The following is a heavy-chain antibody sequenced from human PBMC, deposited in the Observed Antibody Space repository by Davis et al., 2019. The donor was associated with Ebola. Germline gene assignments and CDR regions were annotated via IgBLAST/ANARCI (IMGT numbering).Heavy chain of an antibody. J-gene: IGHJ6*02. V-gene: IGHV4-39*07. CDR2: INHSGST. CDR3: ARGAARYSGYDFTYYYYGMDV. D-gene: IGHD5-12*01. Sequence: PGGSLRLSCTVSGASISTNSYYWDWIRQSPGKGLEWIGEINHSGSTNYNPSLKGRVTISVDTSKNQFSLKLSSVTAADTAVYYCARGAARYSGYDFTYYYYGMDVWGQGTTVTVSS. CDR1: GASISTNSYY.